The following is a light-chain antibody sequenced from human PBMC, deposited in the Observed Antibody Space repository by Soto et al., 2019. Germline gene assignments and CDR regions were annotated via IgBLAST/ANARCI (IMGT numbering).Light chain of an antibody. CDR1: SSDVGGYNY. V-gene: IGLV2-14*01. CDR2: DVS. CDR3: SSYTRSSTPYI. J-gene: IGLJ1*01. Sequence: QSALTQPASVSGSPGQSITISCTGTSSDVGGYNYVSWYQQHPGKAPKLMIYDVSNRPSWVSNRFSGSKTCNTAALTISGLQAEDEADYYCSSYTRSSTPYIFGTGTKVTVL.